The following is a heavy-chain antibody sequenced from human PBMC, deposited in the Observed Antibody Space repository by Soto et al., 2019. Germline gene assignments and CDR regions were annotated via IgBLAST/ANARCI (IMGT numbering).Heavy chain of an antibody. J-gene: IGHJ5*02. D-gene: IGHD5-12*01. CDR1: GGTFSCYA. CDR3: ARDSVATIGSPYNWFDP. V-gene: IGHV1-69*13. CDR2: IIPIFGTA. Sequence: ASVKVSCKASGGTFSCYAISWVRQAPGQGLEWMGGIIPIFGTANYAQKFQGRVTITADESTSTAYMELSSLRSEDTAVYYCARDSVATIGSPYNWFDPWGQGTLVTVSS.